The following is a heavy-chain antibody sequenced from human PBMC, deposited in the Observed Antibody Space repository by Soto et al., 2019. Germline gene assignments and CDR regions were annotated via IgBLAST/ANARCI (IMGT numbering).Heavy chain of an antibody. V-gene: IGHV4-30-4*01. D-gene: IGHD6-13*01. CDR3: AREGANSSPAYYYYGMDV. CDR1: GGSISSGDYY. CDR2: IYYSGST. J-gene: IGHJ6*02. Sequence: SETLSLTCTVSGGSISSGDYYWSWIRQPPGKGLEWIGYIYYSGSTYYNPSLKSRVTISVDTSKNQFSLKLSSVTAADTAVYYCAREGANSSPAYYYYGMDVWGQGTTVT.